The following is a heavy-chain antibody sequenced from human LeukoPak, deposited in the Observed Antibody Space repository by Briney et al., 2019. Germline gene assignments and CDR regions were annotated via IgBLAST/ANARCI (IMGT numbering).Heavy chain of an antibody. CDR3: TTPFTMVRAAQNYYYMDV. Sequence: GGSLRLSCAASGFTFSDYYMSWIRQAPGKGLEWVSSISSSGSYIYYADSVKGRFIISRDNAKKSLYLQMNSLRAEDTAVYYCTTPFTMVRAAQNYYYMDVWGKGTTVTVSS. D-gene: IGHD3-10*01. J-gene: IGHJ6*03. V-gene: IGHV3-11*04. CDR1: GFTFSDYY. CDR2: ISSSGSYI.